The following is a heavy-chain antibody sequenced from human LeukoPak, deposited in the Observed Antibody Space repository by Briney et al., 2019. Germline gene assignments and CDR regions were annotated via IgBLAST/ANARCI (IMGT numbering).Heavy chain of an antibody. V-gene: IGHV3-21*04. Sequence: GGSLRLSCAASGFTFSSYSMNWVRQAPGKGLEWVSSISSSSSYIYYADSVKGRFTISRDNAKNSLYLQMNSLRAEDTAVYYCAKDRHYDSSGLIDYWGQGTLVTVSS. J-gene: IGHJ4*02. D-gene: IGHD3-22*01. CDR1: GFTFSSYS. CDR3: AKDRHYDSSGLIDY. CDR2: ISSSSSYI.